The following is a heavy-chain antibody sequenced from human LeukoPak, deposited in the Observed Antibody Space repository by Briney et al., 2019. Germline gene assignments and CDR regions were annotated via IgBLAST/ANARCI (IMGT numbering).Heavy chain of an antibody. CDR2: IIPIFGTA. Sequence: ASVKVSCKASGGTFSSYAISWVRQAPGQGLEWMGGIIPIFGTANYAQKFQGRVTITADESTSTAYMELSSLRSEDTAVYYCARDRNYNCGGDCYTFDYWGQGTLVTVSS. V-gene: IGHV1-69*01. CDR1: GGTFSSYA. D-gene: IGHD2-21*01. CDR3: ARDRNYNCGGDCYTFDY. J-gene: IGHJ4*02.